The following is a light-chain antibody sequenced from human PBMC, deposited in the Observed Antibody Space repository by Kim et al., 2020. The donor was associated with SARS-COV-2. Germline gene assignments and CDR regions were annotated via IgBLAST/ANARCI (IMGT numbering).Light chain of an antibody. CDR1: QSLSTN. Sequence: VSPGERATLSCRASQSLSTNLAWYQQKPGQAPRLLIHGASTRATGIPDRFSGSGSGTEFTLTISSLQSEDSAVYYCQQCDAWPLTFGGGTKVDIK. CDR2: GAS. J-gene: IGKJ4*01. CDR3: QQCDAWPLT. V-gene: IGKV3-15*01.